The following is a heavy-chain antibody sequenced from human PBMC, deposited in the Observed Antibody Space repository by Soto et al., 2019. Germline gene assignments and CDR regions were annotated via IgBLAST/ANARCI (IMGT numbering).Heavy chain of an antibody. CDR2: ITYEGSNQ. Sequence: QVQLVESGGGVVQPGKSVRLSCAASGFTFSLYGIHWVRQAPGKGLEWVAFITYEGSNQDYVDSVKGRFTLSRDNSKNIVYLQMNSLRPEDTAVYYCAKDVTAAGDNYSNTGLDVWGHGTTVTVSS. J-gene: IGHJ6*02. CDR1: GFTFSLYG. D-gene: IGHD6-13*01. CDR3: AKDVTAAGDNYSNTGLDV. V-gene: IGHV3-30*18.